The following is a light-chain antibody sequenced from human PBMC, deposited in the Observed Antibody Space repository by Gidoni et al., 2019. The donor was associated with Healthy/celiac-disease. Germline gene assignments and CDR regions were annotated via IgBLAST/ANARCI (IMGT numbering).Light chain of an antibody. Sequence: IQMTQSPSSLSASVGDRVTITCRASQSISSYLNWYQQKPGKAPKLLIYAASSLQSGAPSRFSGSGSGTDFTLCSSSPQPEDLATYYCQQSYSTPWAFGQGTKVEIK. J-gene: IGKJ1*01. CDR3: QQSYSTPWA. V-gene: IGKV1-39*01. CDR1: QSISSY. CDR2: AAS.